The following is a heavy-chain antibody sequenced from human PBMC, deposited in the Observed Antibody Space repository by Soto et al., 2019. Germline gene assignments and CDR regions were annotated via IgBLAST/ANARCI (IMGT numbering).Heavy chain of an antibody. CDR1: GYSFTNND. Sequence: ASVKVSCKASGYSFTNNDVTWVRQATGQGLEWMGWMNPGSGDTGYAQKFQGRVTMTRDISIATAYMELSSLRSDDTAIYYCARMETFGSLNWFDPWGQGTLVTVSS. V-gene: IGHV1-8*01. D-gene: IGHD3-16*01. CDR2: MNPGSGDT. CDR3: ARMETFGSLNWFDP. J-gene: IGHJ5*02.